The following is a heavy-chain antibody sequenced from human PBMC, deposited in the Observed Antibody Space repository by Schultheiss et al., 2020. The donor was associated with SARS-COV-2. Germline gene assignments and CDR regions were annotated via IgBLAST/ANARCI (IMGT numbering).Heavy chain of an antibody. CDR2: INYSGST. D-gene: IGHD3-3*01. CDR3: ARGPAPYSDFWSDSYTGWFDP. Sequence: SETLSLTCAVYGGSFSGSYWSWIRQPPGKGLEWIGEINYSGSTNYDPSLKSRVTISLDTPKNQFSLELTSVTAADTAVYYCARGPAPYSDFWSDSYTGWFDPWGQGTLVTVSS. J-gene: IGHJ5*02. CDR1: GGSFSGSY. V-gene: IGHV4-34*01.